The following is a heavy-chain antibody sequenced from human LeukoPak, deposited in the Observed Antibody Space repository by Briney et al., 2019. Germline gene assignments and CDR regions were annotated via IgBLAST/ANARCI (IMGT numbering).Heavy chain of an antibody. Sequence: PGRSLRLSCAAFGFTFSSYSMNWVRQAPGKGLEWVSYISSSSSTIYYADSVKGRFTISRDNAKNSLYLQMNSLRAEDTAVYYCARSSTTMEDAFDIWGQGTMVTVSS. D-gene: IGHD3-10*01. CDR2: ISSSSSTI. CDR3: ARSSTTMEDAFDI. J-gene: IGHJ3*02. CDR1: GFTFSSYS. V-gene: IGHV3-48*01.